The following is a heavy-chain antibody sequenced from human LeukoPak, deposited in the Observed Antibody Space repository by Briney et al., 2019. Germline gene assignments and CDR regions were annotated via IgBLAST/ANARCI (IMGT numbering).Heavy chain of an antibody. D-gene: IGHD5-18*01. CDR3: ARDTGDTAMVLYYYYYYMDV. V-gene: IGHV3-21*01. CDR2: ISSSSSYI. Sequence: GGSLRLSCAASGFTFSSYSMNWVRQAPGKGLERVSSISSSSSYIYYADSVKGRFTISRDNAKNSLYLQMNSLRAEDTAVYYCARDTGDTAMVLYYYYYYMDVWGKGTTVTVSS. J-gene: IGHJ6*03. CDR1: GFTFSSYS.